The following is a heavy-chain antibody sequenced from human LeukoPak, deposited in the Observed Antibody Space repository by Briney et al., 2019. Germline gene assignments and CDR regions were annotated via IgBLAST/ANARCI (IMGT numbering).Heavy chain of an antibody. CDR1: GGSISSGGYY. V-gene: IGHV4-61*08. D-gene: IGHD6-13*01. CDR3: ARQSHPSSSSWLLDH. J-gene: IGHJ4*02. Sequence: NPSQTLSLTCTVSGGSISSGGYYWSWIRQHPGKGLEWIGYIYYSGSTKYNPSLKSRVTISVDTSKNQFSLKLSSVTAADTAVYYCARQSHPSSSSWLLDHWGQGSLVTVSS. CDR2: IYYSGST.